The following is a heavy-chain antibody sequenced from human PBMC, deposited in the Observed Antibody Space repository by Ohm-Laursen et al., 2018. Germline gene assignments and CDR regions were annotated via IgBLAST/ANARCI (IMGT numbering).Heavy chain of an antibody. CDR1: SGSISNYF. CDR3: ARHHSDGYNDAFDI. V-gene: IGHV4-59*08. CDR2: IYYSGST. Sequence: GTLSLTCTVSSGSISNYFWSWIRQPPGKGLEWLGYIYYSGSTNYNPSLKSRVTISVDTSKNQFSLKLSSVTAADTAVYYCARHHSDGYNDAFDIWGQGTMVTVSS. D-gene: IGHD5-24*01. J-gene: IGHJ3*02.